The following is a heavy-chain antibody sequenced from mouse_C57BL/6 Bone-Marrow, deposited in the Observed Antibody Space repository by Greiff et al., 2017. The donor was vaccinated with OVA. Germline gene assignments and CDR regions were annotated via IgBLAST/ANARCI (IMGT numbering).Heavy chain of an antibody. CDR3: ARAVVAPRWYFDV. V-gene: IGHV1-69*01. D-gene: IGHD1-1*01. CDR1: GYTFTSYW. Sequence: VQLQQPGAELVMPGASVKLSCKASGYTFTSYWMHWVKQRPGQGLEWIGEIDPSDSYTNYNQKFKGKSTLTVDKSSSTAYMQLSSLTSEDSAVYYCARAVVAPRWYFDVWGTGTTVTVSS. CDR2: IDPSDSYT. J-gene: IGHJ1*03.